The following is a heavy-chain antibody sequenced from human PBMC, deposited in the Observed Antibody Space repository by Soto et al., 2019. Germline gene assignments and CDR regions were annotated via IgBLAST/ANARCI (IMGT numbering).Heavy chain of an antibody. Sequence: EVEVLESGGGLVQPGGSLRLSCAASGFTFSAYVMSWVRQAPGKGLEWVSSITRSGGGTYYADSVKGRFTVSRDNSKNTVYLQMNGLRDEDTAVYYCAKLTAAWGQGTLVTVSS. CDR1: GFTFSAYV. CDR3: AKLTAA. CDR2: ITRSGGGT. J-gene: IGHJ4*02. D-gene: IGHD6-13*01. V-gene: IGHV3-23*01.